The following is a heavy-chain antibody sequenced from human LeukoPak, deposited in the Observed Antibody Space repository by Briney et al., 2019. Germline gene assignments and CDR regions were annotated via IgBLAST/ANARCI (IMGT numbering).Heavy chain of an antibody. CDR3: ARNFISAGRKWLFQGWFDP. CDR1: GGSISSNTYY. V-gene: IGHV4-39*01. J-gene: IGHJ5*02. D-gene: IGHD3-22*01. CDR2: IYYSGST. Sequence: PSETLSLTCTVSGGSISSNTYYWVWIRQPPGKGLEWIGSIYYSGSTYYNPSLKSRVTISVDTSKNEFSLRLTSVAAADTAVYYCARNFISAGRKWLFQGWFDPWGQGSLVTVSS.